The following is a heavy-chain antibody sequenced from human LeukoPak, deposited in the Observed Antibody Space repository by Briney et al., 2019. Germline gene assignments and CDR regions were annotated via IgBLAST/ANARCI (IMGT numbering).Heavy chain of an antibody. J-gene: IGHJ4*02. CDR1: GFTFSSYS. CDR3: ARAPYYYDSSGYPY. D-gene: IGHD3-22*01. Sequence: GGSLRLSCAASGFTFSSYSMNWVRQAPGKGLEWVSYISSSSSTIYYADSVKGRFTISRDNAKNSLYLQMNSLSAEDTAVYYCARAPYYYDSSGYPYWGQGTLVTVSS. V-gene: IGHV3-48*01. CDR2: ISSSSSTI.